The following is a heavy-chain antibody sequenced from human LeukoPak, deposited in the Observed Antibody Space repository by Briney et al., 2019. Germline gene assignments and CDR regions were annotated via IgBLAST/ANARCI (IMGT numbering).Heavy chain of an antibody. V-gene: IGHV4-39*07. CDR1: GGSNSSSSYY. CDR2: IYYSGST. Sequence: SETLTLTCTVSGGSNSSSSYYWGWIRQPPGKGLEWIGSIYYSGSTYYNPSLKSRVTISVDTSKNQFSLKLSSVTAADTAVYYCASMAAGGNYYYYYMDVWGKGTTVIVSS. CDR3: ASMAAGGNYYYYYMDV. D-gene: IGHD6-13*01. J-gene: IGHJ6*03.